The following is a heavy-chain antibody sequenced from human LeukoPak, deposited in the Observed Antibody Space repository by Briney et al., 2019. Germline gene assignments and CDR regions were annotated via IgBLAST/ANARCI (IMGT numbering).Heavy chain of an antibody. V-gene: IGHV4-34*01. D-gene: IGHD1-26*01. CDR3: ARSPYSGGIQD. CDR2: INHSGST. CDR1: GGSFSGYY. Sequence: SETLSLTCAVYGGSFSGYYWSWIRQPPGKGLEWIGEINHSGSTNYNPSLKSRVTISVDTSKNQFSLKLSSVTAADTAVYYCARSPYSGGIQDWGQGTLVTVSS. J-gene: IGHJ1*01.